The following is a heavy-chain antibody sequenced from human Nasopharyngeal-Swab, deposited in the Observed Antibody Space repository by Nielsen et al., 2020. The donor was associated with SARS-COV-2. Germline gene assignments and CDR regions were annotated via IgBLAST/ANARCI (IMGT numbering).Heavy chain of an antibody. CDR3: VKESLTIWDPLV. D-gene: IGHD3-16*01. CDR2: VSYDGTTK. V-gene: IGHV3-30*18. J-gene: IGHJ4*02. Sequence: GESLKISCAASGFLFNSHAIHWVRQAPGKGLEWVAVVSYDGTTKYYGDSVKGRFTISRDNSKNTLYLQMNSLRVEDTAVYYCVKESLTIWDPLVWGQGTLVTVSS. CDR1: GFLFNSHA.